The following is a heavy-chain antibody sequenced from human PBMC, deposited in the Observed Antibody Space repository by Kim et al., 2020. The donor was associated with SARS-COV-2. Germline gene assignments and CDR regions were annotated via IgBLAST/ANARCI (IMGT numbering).Heavy chain of an antibody. CDR3: ARRDYDFWSGYYTSVRGSFDY. D-gene: IGHD3-3*01. J-gene: IGHJ4*02. Sequence: ASVKVSCKASGYTFTSYAMNWVRQAPGQGLEWMGWINTNTGNPTYAQGFTGRFVFSLDTSVSTAYLQISSLKAEDTAVYYCARRDYDFWSGYYTSVRGSFDYWGQGTLVTVSS. CDR2: INTNTGNP. CDR1: GYTFTSYA. V-gene: IGHV7-4-1*02.